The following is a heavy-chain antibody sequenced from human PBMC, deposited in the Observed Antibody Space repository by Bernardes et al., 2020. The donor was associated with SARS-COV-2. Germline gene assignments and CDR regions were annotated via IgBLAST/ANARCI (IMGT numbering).Heavy chain of an antibody. J-gene: IGHJ6*02. CDR3: ARPGKYGNSWYYGLDF. V-gene: IGHV3-74*01. D-gene: IGHD6-13*01. Sequence: GGSLRLSCAASGFTFSSYWMHWVRQVPGKGLVWVSRINTDGSTTNYADSVRGRFTISKDNAKNTVYLQMNSLRAEDTAVYYCARPGKYGNSWYYGLDFWGQGTTVTVSS. CDR1: GFTFSSYW. CDR2: INTDGSTT.